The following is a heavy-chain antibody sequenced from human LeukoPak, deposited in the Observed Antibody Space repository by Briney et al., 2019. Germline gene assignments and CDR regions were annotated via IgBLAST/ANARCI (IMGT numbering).Heavy chain of an antibody. CDR3: ARESTYCGGDCPVNY. CDR2: ISSSSSYI. J-gene: IGHJ4*02. Sequence: GGSLRLSCAASGFTFSSYSMNWVRQAPGKGLEWVSSISSSSSYIYYADSVKGRFTISRDNAKNSLYLQMNSLRAEDTAVYYCARESTYCGGDCPVNYRGQGTLVTVSS. V-gene: IGHV3-21*01. CDR1: GFTFSSYS. D-gene: IGHD2-21*01.